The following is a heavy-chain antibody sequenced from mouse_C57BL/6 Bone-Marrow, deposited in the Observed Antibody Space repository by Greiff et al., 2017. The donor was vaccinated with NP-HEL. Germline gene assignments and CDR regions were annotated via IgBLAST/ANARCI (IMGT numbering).Heavy chain of an antibody. Sequence: EVKLVESGPELVKPGASVKIPCKASGYTFTDYNMDWVKQSHGKSLEWIGDINPNNGGTIYNQKFKGKATLTVDKSSSTAYMELRSLTSEDTAVYYCARKGNGFAYWGQGTLLTVSA. CDR2: INPNNGGT. J-gene: IGHJ3*01. CDR1: GYTFTDYN. V-gene: IGHV1-18*01. CDR3: ARKGNGFAY. D-gene: IGHD3-3*01.